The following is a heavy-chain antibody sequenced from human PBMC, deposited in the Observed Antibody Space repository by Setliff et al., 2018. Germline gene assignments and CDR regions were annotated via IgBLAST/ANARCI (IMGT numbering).Heavy chain of an antibody. CDR2: ISHSANK. D-gene: IGHD5-12*01. J-gene: IGHJ4*02. Sequence: PSETLSLTCTVSGGSISDNNYYWGWIRQSPGKELEWIGGISHSANKYYNPSFRTGVTISVDMSKNQFFLNLDSVTAADTALYYCARESRFGYSGYGCAFDYRGQGMLVTVSS. V-gene: IGHV4-39*02. CDR1: GGSISDNNYY. CDR3: ARESRFGYSGYGCAFDY.